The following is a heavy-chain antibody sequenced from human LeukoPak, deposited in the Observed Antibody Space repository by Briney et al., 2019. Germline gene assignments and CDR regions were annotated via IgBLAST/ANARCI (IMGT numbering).Heavy chain of an antibody. J-gene: IGHJ4*02. CDR3: ARDGYSGYDYDY. CDR2: INQDEI. V-gene: IGHV3-7*01. D-gene: IGHD5-12*01. CDR1: GFTFSSSW. Sequence: GGSLRLSCVASGFTFSSSWMSWVRQGPGKGLEWVASINQDEIHYVDAVRGRFTISRDNAKNSLYLQMNSLRAEDTAVYYCARDGYSGYDYDYWGQGTLVTVSS.